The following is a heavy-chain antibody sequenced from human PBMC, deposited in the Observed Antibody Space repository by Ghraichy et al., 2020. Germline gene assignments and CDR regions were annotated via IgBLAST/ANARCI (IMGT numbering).Heavy chain of an antibody. V-gene: IGHV1-2*06. D-gene: IGHD1-14*01. CDR2: VDIRSGK. Sequence: ASVKVSCKASGYTFIDYFIHWVRQAPGHGLEWIGRVDIRSGKNYGEKFQGRATMTRDTSITTAYLELGGLRFDDTAVYYCARDVRGGSSPGSYYYYMDVWGEGTTVIVSS. CDR1: GYTFIDYF. J-gene: IGHJ6*03. CDR3: ARDVRGGSSPGSYYYYMDV.